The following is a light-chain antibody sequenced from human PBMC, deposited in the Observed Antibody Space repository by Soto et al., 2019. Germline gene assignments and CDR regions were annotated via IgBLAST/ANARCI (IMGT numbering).Light chain of an antibody. CDR3: QQYGSSAPIT. CDR2: DAS. V-gene: IGKV3-20*01. Sequence: EIVLTQSPGTLSLSPGERATLSCRASQSVSSNHLAWYQQKPGQAPSLLIYDASSRATGIPDRFSGSGSGTDFTLTISRLEPEDFAMYYCQQYGSSAPITFGQGTRLEIE. J-gene: IGKJ5*01. CDR1: QSVSSNH.